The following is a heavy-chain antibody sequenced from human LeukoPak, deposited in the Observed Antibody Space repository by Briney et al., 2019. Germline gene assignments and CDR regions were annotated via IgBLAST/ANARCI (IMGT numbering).Heavy chain of an antibody. V-gene: IGHV4-4*07. CDR1: DDSITMYY. D-gene: IGHD2/OR15-2a*01. Sequence: PSETLSLTCSVSDDSITMYYWSWIRQPAGKGLEWIGRIYTSGSTNNNPSLKSRVTISVDKSKNQFSLKLSSVTAADTAVYYCAKESNSSDNWYFDLWGRGTLVTVSS. CDR3: AKESNSSDNWYFDL. CDR2: IYTSGST. J-gene: IGHJ2*01.